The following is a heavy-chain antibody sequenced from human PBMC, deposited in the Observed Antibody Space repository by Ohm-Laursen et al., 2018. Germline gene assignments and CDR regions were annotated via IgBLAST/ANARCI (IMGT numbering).Heavy chain of an antibody. J-gene: IGHJ5*02. V-gene: IGHV4-59*12. CDR1: GGSISRYY. Sequence: TPSLTCTVSGGSISRYYWSWIRQPPGKGLEWIGYVYYNGYTNYNPSLKSRVTISEDTSKNQFSLKLSSVTAADTAVYYCARALVVVAATDWFDPWGQGTLVTVSS. CDR2: VYYNGYT. D-gene: IGHD2-15*01. CDR3: ARALVVVAATDWFDP.